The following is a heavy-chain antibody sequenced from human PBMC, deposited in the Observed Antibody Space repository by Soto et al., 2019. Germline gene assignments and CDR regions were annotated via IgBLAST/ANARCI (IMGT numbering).Heavy chain of an antibody. D-gene: IGHD3-10*01. V-gene: IGHV3-30-3*01. J-gene: IGHJ4*02. CDR2: ISYYLSNK. Sequence: PGGSLRLSCAASGFAFRSYAMHWVRQAPVNGLEFVAVISYYLSNKYYADSVKGRFTISRYNSKNTLYLQISSLRAEDTALYYCARARELWFAEFFCDYWGQGTLVTVSS. CDR3: ARARELWFAEFFCDY. CDR1: GFAFRSYA.